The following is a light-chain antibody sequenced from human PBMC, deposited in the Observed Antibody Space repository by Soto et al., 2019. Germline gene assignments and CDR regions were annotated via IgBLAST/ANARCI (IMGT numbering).Light chain of an antibody. J-gene: IGLJ2*01. CDR1: GLPKQF. Sequence: SYELTQPPSVSVSPGQTARITCSGDGLPKQFAYWYQQKSGQAPVLLISKDSERPSGIPERFSGSSSGTTVTLTISGVQAEDEADYYCQSADSSGPYVVVFGGGTKLTVL. CDR2: KDS. V-gene: IGLV3-25*02. CDR3: QSADSSGPYVVV.